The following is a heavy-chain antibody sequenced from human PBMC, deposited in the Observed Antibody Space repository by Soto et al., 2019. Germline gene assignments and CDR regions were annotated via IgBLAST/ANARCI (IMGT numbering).Heavy chain of an antibody. V-gene: IGHV3-23*01. D-gene: IGHD2-15*01. CDR3: AQARGWGVVSPSHDY. CDR2: IRGSGGET. J-gene: IGHJ4*02. Sequence: EVQLLESGGGLVQPGGSLRVSCAASGFTFRNFVMSWVRQAPGKGLEWVSAIRGSGGETFYADYVKGRVTISRDNSRNTLYLQMNGLRDEDTALYFGAQARGWGVVSPSHDYWGRGTLVTVTS. CDR1: GFTFRNFV.